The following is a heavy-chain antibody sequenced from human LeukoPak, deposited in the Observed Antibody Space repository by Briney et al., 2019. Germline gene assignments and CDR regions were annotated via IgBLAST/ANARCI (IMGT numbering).Heavy chain of an antibody. Sequence: SVKVPCKASGGTFSNYAISWVRQAPGQGLEWMGGLIPLYGATNYTQRFQGRITITTDESTTTAYMELSSLRSEDTAVYFCAVGDPFNYYMDLWGKGTTVTVFS. D-gene: IGHD4-17*01. V-gene: IGHV1-69*05. J-gene: IGHJ6*03. CDR1: GGTFSNYA. CDR2: LIPLYGAT. CDR3: AVGDPFNYYMDL.